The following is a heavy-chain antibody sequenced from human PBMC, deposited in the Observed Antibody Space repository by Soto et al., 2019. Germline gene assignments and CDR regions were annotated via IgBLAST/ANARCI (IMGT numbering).Heavy chain of an antibody. V-gene: IGHV4-31*03. J-gene: IGHJ4*02. CDR1: GGSIRSGGYY. Sequence: QVQLQESCQGLVKPSQTLSLTCTVSGGSIRSGGYYWSWIRQHPGEGLEWIGYIYYSGSTYYNPSLKSRVTMSVDTSKNQFSLKLSSVTAADTAVYYCASAITELRYWGQGTLVTVSS. D-gene: IGHD1-26*01. CDR3: ASAITELRY. CDR2: IYYSGST.